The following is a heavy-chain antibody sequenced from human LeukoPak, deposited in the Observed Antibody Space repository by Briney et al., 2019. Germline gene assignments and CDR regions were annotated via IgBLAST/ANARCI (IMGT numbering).Heavy chain of an antibody. Sequence: ASVKVSCKVSGYTLTELSMHWVRQAPGEGLEWMGGFDPEDGETIYAQKFQGRVTMTEDTSTDTAYMELSSLRSEDTAVYYCATSPVTMVRGVISLHYYFDYWGQGTLVTVSS. D-gene: IGHD3-10*01. CDR1: GYTLTELS. CDR3: ATSPVTMVRGVISLHYYFDY. V-gene: IGHV1-24*01. J-gene: IGHJ4*02. CDR2: FDPEDGET.